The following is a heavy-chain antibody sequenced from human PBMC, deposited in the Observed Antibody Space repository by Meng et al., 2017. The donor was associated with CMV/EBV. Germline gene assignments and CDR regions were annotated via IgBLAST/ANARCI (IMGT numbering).Heavy chain of an antibody. CDR3: ASESGRAFNLDY. V-gene: IGHV1-69*06. Sequence: VKVGGSGGGVAKPRASVSSSCTASGVTFRSYAVRWVRQAPGQGLEWMGAISTMSDSTHYAHKFQGRVTMTADKSTNTLYMELSGLRFEDTAVYYCASESGRAFNLDYWGQGTLVTVSS. CDR1: GVTFRSYA. J-gene: IGHJ4*02. D-gene: IGHD3-10*01. CDR2: ISTMSDST.